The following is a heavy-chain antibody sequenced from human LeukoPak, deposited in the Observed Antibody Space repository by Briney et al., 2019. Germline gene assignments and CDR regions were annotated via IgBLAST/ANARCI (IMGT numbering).Heavy chain of an antibody. CDR1: GLTFSNYN. D-gene: IGHD5-18*01. Sequence: GGSLRLSCAASGLTFSNYNMNWVRQAPGKGLEWVSSISSSSSYRYYADSVKGRFTISRDNAKNSLFLQMNSLRAEDTAVYYCARVDTLDYWGQGTLVTVSS. CDR2: ISSSSSYR. CDR3: ARVDTLDY. V-gene: IGHV3-21*01. J-gene: IGHJ4*02.